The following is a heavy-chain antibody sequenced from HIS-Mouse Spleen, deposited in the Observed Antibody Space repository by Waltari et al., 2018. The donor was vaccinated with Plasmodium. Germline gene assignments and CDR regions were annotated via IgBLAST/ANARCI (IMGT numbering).Heavy chain of an antibody. D-gene: IGHD1-26*01. CDR3: ARVNSGSYYWFDP. Sequence: EVQLVESGGGLVQPGGSLRLSCAASGFTFSSYSMNWVRQAPGKGLEWVSYISSSSSTIYYADSVKGRFTISRDNAKNSLYLQMNSLGAEDTAVYYCARVNSGSYYWFDPWGQGTLVTVSS. V-gene: IGHV3-48*01. CDR1: GFTFSSYS. CDR2: ISSSSSTI. J-gene: IGHJ5*02.